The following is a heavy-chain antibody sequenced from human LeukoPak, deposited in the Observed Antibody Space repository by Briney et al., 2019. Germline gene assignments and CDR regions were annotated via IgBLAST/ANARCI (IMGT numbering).Heavy chain of an antibody. CDR3: ARESVPAVAARRGLNY. CDR1: GYTLTDYY. J-gene: IGHJ4*02. V-gene: IGHV1-2*02. Sequence: GASVKVSCKASGYTLTDYYMHWVRQAPGQGLEWMGWINPNSGATKSAQKFQGRVTMTRDTSISTVYMEMSRLRSDDTAVYYCARESVPAVAARRGLNYWGQGTLVAVSS. D-gene: IGHD6-6*01. CDR2: INPNSGAT.